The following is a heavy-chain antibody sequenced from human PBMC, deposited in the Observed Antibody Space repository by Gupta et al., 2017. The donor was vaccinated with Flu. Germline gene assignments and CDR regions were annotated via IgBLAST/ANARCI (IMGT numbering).Heavy chain of an antibody. CDR2: INPDSGGT. J-gene: IGHJ6*02. V-gene: IGHV1-2*02. CDR1: GYTFTGYY. CDR3: SRDPLGAVSGVRYGMDV. D-gene: IGHD1-26*01. Sequence: QVQLVQSGTDMKKPGASVQVSCKASGYTFTGYYIHWVRQAPGQGLGWLGWINPDSGGTYYAQKCQCRVTMTRDTSMTIAYMELSSLTSDDTAVHYCSRDPLGAVSGVRYGMDVWGQGTTVTVSS.